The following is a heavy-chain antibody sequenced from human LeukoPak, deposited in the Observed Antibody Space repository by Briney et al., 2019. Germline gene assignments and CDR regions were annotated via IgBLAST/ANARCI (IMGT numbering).Heavy chain of an antibody. Sequence: ASVKVSCKASGYTFTGHYMHWERQAPGQGLEWMGWIYPNSGGTNYAQKFQGRVTMTRDTSISTAYMELSRLRSDDTAVYYCARVVGYGDYPFDYWGQGTLVTVSS. CDR3: ARVVGYGDYPFDY. J-gene: IGHJ4*02. V-gene: IGHV1-2*02. CDR1: GYTFTGHY. D-gene: IGHD4-17*01. CDR2: IYPNSGGT.